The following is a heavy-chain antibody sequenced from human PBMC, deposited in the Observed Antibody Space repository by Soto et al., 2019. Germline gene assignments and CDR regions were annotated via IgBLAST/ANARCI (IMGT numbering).Heavy chain of an antibody. Sequence: PGGSLRLSCAASGFTFSSYSMNWVRQAPGKGLEWVSSISSSSSYIYYADSVKGRFTISRDNAKNSLYLQMNSLRAEDTAVYYCARGGYEFWSGYYRNWFVPLGPGTLDKVSS. CDR2: ISSSSSYI. CDR1: GFTFSSYS. CDR3: ARGGYEFWSGYYRNWFVP. V-gene: IGHV3-21*01. J-gene: IGHJ5*01. D-gene: IGHD3-3*01.